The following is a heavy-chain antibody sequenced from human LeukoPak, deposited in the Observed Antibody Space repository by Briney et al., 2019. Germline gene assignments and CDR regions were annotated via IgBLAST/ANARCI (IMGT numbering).Heavy chain of an antibody. J-gene: IGHJ6*02. V-gene: IGHV4-59*08. D-gene: IGHD1-7*01. CDR2: LYYTGST. CDR3: ARHASELTLELRAARGYYYDMDV. CDR1: GGPITNYS. Sequence: PSETLSLTCTVSGGPITNYSWSWIRQPPGKGLEWVGYLYYTGSTNYNASLKSRVTISEDMSKNQFSLKLRSMTAADTAVYYCARHASELTLELRAARGYYYDMDVWGQGTTVTVSS.